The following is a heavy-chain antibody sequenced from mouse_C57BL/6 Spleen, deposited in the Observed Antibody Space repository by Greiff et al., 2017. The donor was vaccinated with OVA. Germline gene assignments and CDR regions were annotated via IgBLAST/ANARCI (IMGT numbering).Heavy chain of an antibody. V-gene: IGHV3-6*01. CDR3: ARGGDY. CDR1: GYSITSGYY. CDR2: ISYDGSN. Sequence: EVKLQESGPGLVKPSQSLSLTCSVTGYSITSGYYWNWIRQFPGNKLEWMGYISYDGSNNYNPSLKNRISITRDTSKNQFFLKLNSVTTEDTATYDCARGGDYWGQGTSVTVSS. J-gene: IGHJ4*01.